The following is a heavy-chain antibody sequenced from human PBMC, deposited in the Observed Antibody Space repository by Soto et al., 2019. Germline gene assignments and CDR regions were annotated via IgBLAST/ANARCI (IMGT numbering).Heavy chain of an antibody. CDR3: ARSYSGGDAYFDY. CDR1: GGSISSGGYA. J-gene: IGHJ4*02. Sequence: PSETLSLTCAVSGGSISSGGYAWAWIRQPPGKGLEWVGYIYQSGSTYYNPSLKSRVTIAADRSKNQFPLNLASVTAADTAVYYCARSYSGGDAYFDYWGQGTVVTV. V-gene: IGHV4-30-2*01. D-gene: IGHD2-21*02. CDR2: IYQSGST.